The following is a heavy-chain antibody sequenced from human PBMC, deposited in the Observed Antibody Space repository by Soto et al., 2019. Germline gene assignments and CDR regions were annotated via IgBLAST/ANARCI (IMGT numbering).Heavy chain of an antibody. CDR3: ASHGGIAARRNWGPFDY. J-gene: IGHJ4*02. D-gene: IGHD6-6*01. CDR2: IYYSGST. CDR1: GGSISSSSYY. V-gene: IGHV4-39*01. Sequence: QLQLQESGPGLVTPSETLSLTCTVSGGSISSSSYYCGWIRQPPGKGLDGIGSIYYSGSTYYNPSLKSRVPIPVDTSKNQFSQARSSVTAADPAVYYCASHGGIAARRNWGPFDYWGEGTLVTVSS.